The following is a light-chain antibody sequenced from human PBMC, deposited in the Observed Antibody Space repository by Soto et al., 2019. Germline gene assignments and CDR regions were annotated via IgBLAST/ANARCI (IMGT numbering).Light chain of an antibody. J-gene: IGLJ1*01. CDR1: SSDVGGYNY. Sequence: QSVLTQPASVSGSPGQSITISCPGTSSDVGGYNYVSWYQQHPGKAPKLMIYDGSNRPSGVSNRFSGTKSGNTTSLTISGLQAEDEADYYCSSYTSSSTFVFGTGTKV. CDR2: DGS. V-gene: IGLV2-14*01. CDR3: SSYTSSSTFV.